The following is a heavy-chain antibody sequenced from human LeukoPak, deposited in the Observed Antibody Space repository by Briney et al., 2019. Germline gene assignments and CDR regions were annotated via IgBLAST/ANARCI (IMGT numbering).Heavy chain of an antibody. Sequence: PGGSLRLSCAASGFTFSDYYMSWIRQAPGKGLEWVSYISSSSSYTNYADSVKGRFTISRDNAKNSLYLQMNSLRAEDTAVYYCARSDYYGSGSYYGDAFDIWGQGIMVTVSS. J-gene: IGHJ3*02. V-gene: IGHV3-11*06. CDR3: ARSDYYGSGSYYGDAFDI. CDR2: ISSSSSYT. CDR1: GFTFSDYY. D-gene: IGHD3-10*01.